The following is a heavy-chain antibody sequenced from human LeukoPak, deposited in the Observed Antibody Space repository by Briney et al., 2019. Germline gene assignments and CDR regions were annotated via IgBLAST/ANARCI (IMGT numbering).Heavy chain of an antibody. CDR2: MNPNSGNT. J-gene: IGHJ6*03. V-gene: IGHV1-8*02. Sequence: ASVKVSCKASGYTFTSYGISWVRQAPGQGLEWMGWMNPNSGNTDYAQTFQGRVTMTRNTSISTAYMQLSSLRSEDTAVYYCARGQRGYSYGYVYYYYMDVWGKGTTVTISS. CDR1: GYTFTSYG. CDR3: ARGQRGYSYGYVYYYYMDV. D-gene: IGHD5-18*01.